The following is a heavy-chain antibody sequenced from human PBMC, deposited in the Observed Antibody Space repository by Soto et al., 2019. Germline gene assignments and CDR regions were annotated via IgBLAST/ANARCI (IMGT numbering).Heavy chain of an antibody. Sequence: SETLSLTCTVSGGSISSSSYHWGWIRQPPGKGLEWIGSIYYSGSTYYNPSLKSRVTISVDTSKNQFSLKLSSVTAADTAVYYCASTRPRVDYWGQGTLVTVSS. V-gene: IGHV4-39*01. CDR3: ASTRPRVDY. CDR2: IYYSGST. D-gene: IGHD1-1*01. CDR1: GGSISSSSYH. J-gene: IGHJ4*02.